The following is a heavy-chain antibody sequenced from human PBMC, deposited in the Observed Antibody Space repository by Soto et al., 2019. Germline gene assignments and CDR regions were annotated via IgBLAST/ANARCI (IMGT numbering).Heavy chain of an antibody. J-gene: IGHJ6*02. CDR3: ARRCTNYVRCGVDA. D-gene: IGHD1-7*01. CDR1: GFRFNDFG. Sequence: QVQLVESGGGLVQPGQSLRLSCAVSGFRFNDFGFHWVRQAPGKGLHGVAVISSDGDEKYYVESVKGRFTISRDNSNNMLYMEMSRLRPEDAAVYSCARRCTNYVRCGVDAWGRGTTGTVSS. CDR2: ISSDGDEK. V-gene: IGHV3-30*03.